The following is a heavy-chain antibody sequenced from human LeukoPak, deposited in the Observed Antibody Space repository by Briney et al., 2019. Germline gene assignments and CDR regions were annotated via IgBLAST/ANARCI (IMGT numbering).Heavy chain of an antibody. CDR1: GFTFSGYW. CDR3: ARDQHWGSSYWYFDL. CDR2: IKQDEGER. Sequence: PGGSLRLSCTASGFTFSGYWMSWVRQAPGKGLEWVANIKQDEGERYYVDSVKGRFTISRDNAKNTLYLQMNSLRAEDTAVYYCARDQHWGSSYWYFDLWGRGTLVTVSS. D-gene: IGHD7-27*01. J-gene: IGHJ2*01. V-gene: IGHV3-7*01.